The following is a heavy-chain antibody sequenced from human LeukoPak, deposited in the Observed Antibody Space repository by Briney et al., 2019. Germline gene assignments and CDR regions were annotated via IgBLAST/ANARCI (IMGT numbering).Heavy chain of an antibody. Sequence: SETLSLTCIVSGDSINSYSWNWIRQSPEKGLEWIGSIYGSGSTMYNPSLRSRVTLLVDTSNNQFSLKLSSVTAADTAIYYCARRVVEARPSSERNWLDPWGEGTLVTVSP. CDR2: IYGSGST. CDR1: GDSINSYS. D-gene: IGHD1-1*01. V-gene: IGHV4-59*08. CDR3: ARRVVEARPSSERNWLDP. J-gene: IGHJ5*02.